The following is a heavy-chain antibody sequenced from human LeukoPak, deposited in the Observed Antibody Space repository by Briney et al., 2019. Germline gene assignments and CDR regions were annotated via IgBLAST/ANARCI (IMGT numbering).Heavy chain of an antibody. D-gene: IGHD3-10*01. Sequence: PSETLSLTCTVSGGSINSYYWSWIRQPPGKGLEWIGNIYYSGNTNYNPSLKSRVTISVDTSKNQFSLKLSSVTAADTAVYYCARNYGSGSYNFDPWGQGTLVTVSS. CDR2: IYYSGNT. CDR1: GGSINSYY. CDR3: ARNYGSGSYNFDP. V-gene: IGHV4-59*12. J-gene: IGHJ5*02.